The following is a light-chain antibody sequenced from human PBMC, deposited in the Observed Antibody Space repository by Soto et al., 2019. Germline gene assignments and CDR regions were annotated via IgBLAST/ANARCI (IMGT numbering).Light chain of an antibody. Sequence: QSVLTQPASVSGSPGQSITISCTGTSSDVGGYNFVSWYQQHPDKAPKLMIYDVTNRPSGVSNRFSGSKSGNTASLTISGLQAEDEADYYCSSYTRISTYVFGTGTKATV. J-gene: IGLJ1*01. CDR2: DVT. CDR3: SSYTRISTYV. V-gene: IGLV2-14*01. CDR1: SSDVGGYNF.